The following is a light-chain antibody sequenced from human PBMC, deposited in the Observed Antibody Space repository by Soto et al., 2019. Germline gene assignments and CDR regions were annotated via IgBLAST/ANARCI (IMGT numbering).Light chain of an antibody. J-gene: IGLJ1*01. CDR2: DVA. Sequence: QSALTQPAPVSDSPGQSITISCTGTSSDVGGSNFVSWYQQHPGKPPKLIIYDVANRPSGVSNRFSGSKSGSTASLIISRLQTEDEAHYYCVSYTSSTTYVFGTGTKVTVL. V-gene: IGLV2-14*03. CDR3: VSYTSSTTYV. CDR1: SSDVGGSNF.